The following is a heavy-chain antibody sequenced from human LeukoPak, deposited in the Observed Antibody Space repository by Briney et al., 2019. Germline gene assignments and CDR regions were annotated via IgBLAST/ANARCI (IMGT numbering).Heavy chain of an antibody. CDR2: IYYSGST. CDR1: GGSISSHY. CDR3: ARGGFDTAMANYYYYYGMDV. J-gene: IGHJ6*02. Sequence: SETLSLTCSVSGGSISSHYWSWIRQPPGKGLEWIGYIYYSGSTNYNPSLKSRVTISVDTSKNQFSLKLSSVTAADTAVYYCARGGFDTAMANYYYYYGMDVWGQGTTVTVSS. V-gene: IGHV4-59*11. D-gene: IGHD5-18*01.